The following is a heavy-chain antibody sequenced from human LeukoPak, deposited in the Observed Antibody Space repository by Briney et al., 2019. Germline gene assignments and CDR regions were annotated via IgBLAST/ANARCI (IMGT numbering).Heavy chain of an antibody. CDR3: AKNNWGSSSYFDY. J-gene: IGHJ4*02. CDR1: GFTFSDYY. D-gene: IGHD7-27*01. V-gene: IGHV3-11*01. CDR2: ISSSGSTI. Sequence: GGSLRLSCAASGFTFSDYYMSWIRQAPGKGLEWVSYISSSGSTIYYADSVKGRFTFSRDTSKNTLYLQMNSLRAEDTAVYYCAKNNWGSSSYFDYWGQGTLVTVSS.